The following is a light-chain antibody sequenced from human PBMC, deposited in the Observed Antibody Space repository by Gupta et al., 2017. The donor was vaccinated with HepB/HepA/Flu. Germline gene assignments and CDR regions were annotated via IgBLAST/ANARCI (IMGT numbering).Light chain of an antibody. CDR1: QSVSGY. V-gene: IGKV3-11*01. CDR2: DVS. J-gene: IGKJ4*01. CDR3: QQRSTGHPGLT. Sequence: EIVLTQSPVTLSLSPGQRATLFCRASQSVSGYLAWYQQKPGQAPRLLIYDVSHRATGIPDRFSGSGDGTDFTLTISSREPEDFAVYYCQQRSTGHPGLTFGGGTKVEIK.